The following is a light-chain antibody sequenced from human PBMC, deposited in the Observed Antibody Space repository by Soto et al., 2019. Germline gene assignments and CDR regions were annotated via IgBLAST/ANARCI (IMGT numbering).Light chain of an antibody. CDR2: ATS. V-gene: IGKV1-9*01. CDR3: QQLNNNTIK. CDR1: QSIRTY. Sequence: HLEQSRSLLSESWGYFVIITCRASQSIRTYLNWYQQKPGQAPKVLISATSTLRSGVPSRFSGSGSGTEFTLTISSLQPEDFATYYCQQLNNNTIKFGQGTRLEIK. J-gene: IGKJ5*01.